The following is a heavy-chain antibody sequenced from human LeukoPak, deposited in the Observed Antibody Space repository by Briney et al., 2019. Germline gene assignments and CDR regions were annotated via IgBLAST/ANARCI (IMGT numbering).Heavy chain of an antibody. V-gene: IGHV1-69*06. CDR1: VGTFSSYA. CDR2: INHILGTA. D-gene: IGHD6-19*01. J-gene: IGHJ4*02. Sequence: SVKVSCTDSVGTFSSYAICWVRQAPGHGLEWMGGINHILGTANYAHQFQGRVTITADKSTSSAYMELSSPRSEDTAVYYCARDGADGWYDYWGQGTLVTVSS. CDR3: ARDGADGWYDY.